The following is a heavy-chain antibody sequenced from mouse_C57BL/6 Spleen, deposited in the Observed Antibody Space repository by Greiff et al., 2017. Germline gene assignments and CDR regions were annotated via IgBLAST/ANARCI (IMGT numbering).Heavy chain of an antibody. V-gene: IGHV5-17*01. CDR3: ARLLGY. J-gene: IGHJ2*01. Sequence: EVQGVESGGGLVKPGGYLTLSCAASGFTFSDYGMHWVRQAPEKGLEWVAYISSGSSTIYYAATVTGRFTISSDNTKNTLYLQVTSLRSGDTAKYYCARLLGYWGQGTTLTVSS. CDR2: ISSGSSTI. CDR1: GFTFSDYG.